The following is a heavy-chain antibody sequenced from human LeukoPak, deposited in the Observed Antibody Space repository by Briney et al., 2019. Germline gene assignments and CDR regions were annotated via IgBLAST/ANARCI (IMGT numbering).Heavy chain of an antibody. D-gene: IGHD3-22*01. CDR1: GFTFSSYW. J-gene: IGHJ4*02. Sequence: GGSLRLSCEVSGFTFSSYWMNWGRQAPGKGLEGVANINQDGSEKYYVDSVKGRFTISRDNAKNSLYLQMNSLRAEDTAMYYCARVTGDTSSYRPCNYWGQGTLVTVSS. V-gene: IGHV3-7*01. CDR3: ARVTGDTSSYRPCNY. CDR2: INQDGSEK.